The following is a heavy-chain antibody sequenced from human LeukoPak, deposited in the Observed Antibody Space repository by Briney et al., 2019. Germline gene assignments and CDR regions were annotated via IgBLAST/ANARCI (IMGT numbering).Heavy chain of an antibody. CDR2: ISSSSSYI. CDR3: ARVSSGYDQTTDFDY. CDR1: GFTFSSYN. V-gene: IGHV3-21*01. Sequence: GGSLRLSCAASGFTFSSYNMNWVRQAPGKGLEWVSSISSSSSYIYYADSVKGRFTISRDNAKNSLYLQMNSLRAEDTAVYYCARVSSGYDQTTDFDYWGQGTLVTVSS. D-gene: IGHD5-12*01. J-gene: IGHJ4*02.